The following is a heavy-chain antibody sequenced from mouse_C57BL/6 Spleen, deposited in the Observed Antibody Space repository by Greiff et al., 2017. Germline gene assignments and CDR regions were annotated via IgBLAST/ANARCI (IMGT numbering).Heavy chain of an antibody. Sequence: VQVVESGAELARPGASVKLSCKASGYTFTSYGISWVKQRTGQGLEWIGEIYPRSGNTYYNEKFKGKATLTADKSSSTAYMELRSLTSEDSAVXVGARGRVSTTVVAHMDYWGQGTSVTVSS. CDR1: GYTFTSYG. CDR2: IYPRSGNT. D-gene: IGHD1-1*01. CDR3: ARGRVSTTVVAHMDY. J-gene: IGHJ4*01. V-gene: IGHV1-81*01.